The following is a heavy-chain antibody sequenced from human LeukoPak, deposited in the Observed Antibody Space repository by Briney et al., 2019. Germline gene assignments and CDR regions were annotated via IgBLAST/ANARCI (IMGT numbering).Heavy chain of an antibody. CDR1: GFTFSSYA. CDR2: ISGSGGST. D-gene: IGHD3-10*01. V-gene: IGHV3-23*01. CDR3: ARGIREKGFDY. J-gene: IGHJ4*02. Sequence: GGSLRLSCAASGFTFSSYAMSWVRQAPGKGLEWVSAISGSGGSTYYADSVKGRFTISRDNSKNTLYLQMNGLGAEDTAVYYCARGIREKGFDYWGQGTLVTVSS.